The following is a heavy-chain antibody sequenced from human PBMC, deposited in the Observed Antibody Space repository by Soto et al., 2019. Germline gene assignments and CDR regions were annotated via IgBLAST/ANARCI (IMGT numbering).Heavy chain of an antibody. CDR3: ATETYSAPLDY. CDR2: ISYDGSNK. Sequence: QVQLVESGGGVVQPGRSLRLSCAASGFTFSSYGMHWVRQAPGKGLEWVAVISYDGSNKYYADSVKGRFTISRDNSKNSLYLQMNSLRAEETAVYYCATETYSAPLDYWGQGTLVTVSS. V-gene: IGHV3-30*03. CDR1: GFTFSSYG. J-gene: IGHJ4*02. D-gene: IGHD2-15*01.